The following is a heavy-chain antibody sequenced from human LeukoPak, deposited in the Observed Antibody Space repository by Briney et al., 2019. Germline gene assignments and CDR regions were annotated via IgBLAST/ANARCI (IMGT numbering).Heavy chain of an antibody. Sequence: GASVKVSCKASGCTFTSYDINWVRQATGQGLEWMGWMNPNSGNTGYAQKFQGRVTITRDTSISTAYMELSSLRSEDTAVYYCATVGPRSNWFDPWGQGTLVTVSS. V-gene: IGHV1-8*03. CDR2: MNPNSGNT. J-gene: IGHJ5*02. CDR3: ATVGPRSNWFDP. CDR1: GCTFTSYD.